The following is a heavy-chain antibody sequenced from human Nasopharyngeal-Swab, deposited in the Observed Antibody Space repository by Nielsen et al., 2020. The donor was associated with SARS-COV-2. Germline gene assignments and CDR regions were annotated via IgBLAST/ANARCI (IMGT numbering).Heavy chain of an antibody. J-gene: IGHJ4*02. CDR3: AREGGTMVVNEFGY. Sequence: ASVKVSCKASGYTFTSYAMHWARQAPGQRLEWMGWINAGNGNTKYSQKFQGRVTITRDTSASTAYMELSSLRSEDTAVYYCAREGGTMVVNEFGYWGQGTLVTVSS. CDR1: GYTFTSYA. D-gene: IGHD4-23*01. CDR2: INAGNGNT. V-gene: IGHV1-3*01.